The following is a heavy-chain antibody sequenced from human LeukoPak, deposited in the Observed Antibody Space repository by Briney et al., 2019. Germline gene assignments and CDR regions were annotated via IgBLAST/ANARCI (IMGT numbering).Heavy chain of an antibody. J-gene: IGHJ4*02. CDR3: ARDPGIAAAAHRGPGGDY. D-gene: IGHD6-13*01. CDR1: GYTFTSYG. V-gene: IGHV1-18*01. CDR2: ISAYNGNT. Sequence: ASVKVSCKASGYTFTSYGISWVRQAPGQGLEWMGWISAYNGNTNYAQKLQGRVTMTTDTSTSTAYMELRSLRSDDTAVYYCARDPGIAAAAHRGPGGDYWGQGTLVNVSS.